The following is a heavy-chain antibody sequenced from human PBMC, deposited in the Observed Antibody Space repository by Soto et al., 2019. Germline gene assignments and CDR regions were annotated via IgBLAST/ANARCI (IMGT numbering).Heavy chain of an antibody. CDR3: ARDRSSGHLAP. CDR1: GYTFTCYG. D-gene: IGHD6-19*01. V-gene: IGHV1-18*01. J-gene: IGHJ5*02. CDR2: ISAYNGNT. Sequence: ASVKVSRKASGYTFTCYGISWVRQAPGQGLEWMGWISAYNGNTNYAQKLQGRVTMTTDTSTSTAYMELRSLRSDDTAVYYCARDRSSGHLAPRGQGTLVTVSS.